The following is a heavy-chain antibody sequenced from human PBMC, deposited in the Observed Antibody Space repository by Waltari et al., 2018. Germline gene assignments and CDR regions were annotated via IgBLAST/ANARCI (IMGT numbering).Heavy chain of an antibody. J-gene: IGHJ4*02. D-gene: IGHD6-6*01. CDR3: VKEPNGTSSLH. Sequence: EVQLLESGGGLIQPGGSLRLSCVASGFTFSRYAMNWVRQAPGKGLEWVSGISGRGYRTYYADSVKGRFTISRDNSKNTLYLQMRSLRAEDMALYYCVKEPNGTSSLHWGQGTLVTVSS. V-gene: IGHV3-23*01. CDR1: GFTFSRYA. CDR2: ISGRGYRT.